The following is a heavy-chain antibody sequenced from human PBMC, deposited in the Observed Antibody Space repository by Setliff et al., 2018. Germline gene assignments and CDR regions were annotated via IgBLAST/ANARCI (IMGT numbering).Heavy chain of an antibody. Sequence: TSETLSLTCTVSGYSISSGYIWGWIRQPPGKGLEWVGNIGHTGSINYNPSLKSRLTISRDTSKNQVSLKLNSVTATDTAVYYCARDLEHSGDSDYWGQGVLVTVSS. CDR2: IGHTGSI. CDR3: ARDLEHSGDSDY. V-gene: IGHV4-38-2*02. J-gene: IGHJ4*02. D-gene: IGHD2-21*02. CDR1: GYSISSGYI.